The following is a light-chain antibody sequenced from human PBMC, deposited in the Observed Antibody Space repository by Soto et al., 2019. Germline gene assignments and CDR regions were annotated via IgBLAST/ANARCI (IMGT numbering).Light chain of an antibody. J-gene: IGKJ3*01. V-gene: IGKV3-20*01. CDR2: GAS. CDR1: QTTNNY. Sequence: LTQSPSSLSASVGHSVTITCRASQTTNNYLYWFHQKPGQAPRLLIYGASSRATGVPDRFSASGSGTDFTITISRLEPEDFAVYYCQQYGRSPFTFGPGTQVDIK. CDR3: QQYGRSPFT.